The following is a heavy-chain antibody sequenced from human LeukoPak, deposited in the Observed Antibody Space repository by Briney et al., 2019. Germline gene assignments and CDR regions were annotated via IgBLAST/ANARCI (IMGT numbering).Heavy chain of an antibody. CDR3: ARDRGMATIYGMDV. CDR2: IIPIFGTA. D-gene: IGHD5-24*01. Sequence: GASVKVSCKASGGTFSSYAISWVRQAPGQGLEWMGGIIPIFGTANYAQKFQGRVTITADESTSTAYMELSSLRSEDTAVYYCARDRGMATIYGMDVWGKGTTVTVSS. V-gene: IGHV1-69*13. J-gene: IGHJ6*04. CDR1: GGTFSSYA.